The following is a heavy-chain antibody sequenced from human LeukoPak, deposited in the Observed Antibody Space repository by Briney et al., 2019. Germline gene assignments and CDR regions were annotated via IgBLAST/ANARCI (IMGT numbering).Heavy chain of an antibody. V-gene: IGHV4-59*01. D-gene: IGHD2/OR15-2a*01. CDR2: ISYSGST. J-gene: IGHJ4*02. CDR1: GGSINSYF. Sequence: SETLSLTCTVSGGSINSYFWSWIRQPPGKGLEWIGYISYSGSTNYNPSLKSRVTISLDTSRNQFSLKLNSVTAAETAVYYCAGELTVGNTGYYFDYWGQGALVTVSS. CDR3: AGELTVGNTGYYFDY.